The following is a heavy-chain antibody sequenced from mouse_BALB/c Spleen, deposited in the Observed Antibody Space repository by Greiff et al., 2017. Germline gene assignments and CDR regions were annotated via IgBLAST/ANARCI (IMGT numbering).Heavy chain of an antibody. Sequence: DVMLVESGGDLVKPGGSLKLSCAASGFTFSSYGMSWVRQTPDKRLEWVATISSGGSYTYYPDSVKGRFTISRDNAKNTLYLQMSSLKSEDTAMYYCAREAEDLFAYWGQGTLVTVSA. CDR1: GFTFSSYG. CDR3: AREAEDLFAY. CDR2: ISSGGSYT. J-gene: IGHJ3*01. V-gene: IGHV5-6*02.